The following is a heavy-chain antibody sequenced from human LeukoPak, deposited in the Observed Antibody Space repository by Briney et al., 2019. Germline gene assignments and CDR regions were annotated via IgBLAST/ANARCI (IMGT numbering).Heavy chain of an antibody. CDR2: ISGSGGST. V-gene: IGHV3-23*01. CDR1: GLPFSSYR. Sequence: GGSLTLSCAASGLPFSSYRMRWVRQPPGKWVEWVSSISGSGGSTYYAHSVKGRFTISRDNSKNTLYLQMNSLRAEDTAVYYCAKSKDIVVVVAATPLDYWGQGTLVTVSS. D-gene: IGHD2-15*01. CDR3: AKSKDIVVVVAATPLDY. J-gene: IGHJ4*02.